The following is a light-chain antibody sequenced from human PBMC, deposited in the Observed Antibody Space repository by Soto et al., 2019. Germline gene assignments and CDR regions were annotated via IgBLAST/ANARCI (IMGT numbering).Light chain of an antibody. CDR3: QQRSDWPWT. CDR1: QSVSSTY. CDR2: DAS. V-gene: IGKV3-11*01. J-gene: IGKJ1*01. Sequence: EIVLTQSPGTLSLSPGERATLSCRASQSVSSTYLAWYQQKPGQAPRLLIFDASNRATGIPARFSGGGSGTDFTLTISSREPEDFAVYYCQQRSDWPWTFGQGTKVDIK.